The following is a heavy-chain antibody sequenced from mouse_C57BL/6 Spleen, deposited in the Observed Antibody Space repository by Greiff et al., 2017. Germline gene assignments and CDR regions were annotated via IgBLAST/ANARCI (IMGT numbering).Heavy chain of an antibody. CDR2: IDTSDSST. CDR1: GYTFTSYG. V-gene: IGHV1-59*01. CDR3: ASAMVTTVDY. D-gene: IGHD2-2*01. J-gene: IGHJ2*01. Sequence: QVQLQQPGAELVRPGTSVKLSCKASGYTFTSYGMHWVKQRPGQGLEWIGVIDTSDSSTNYNQKFKGKDTLTVDTSSSTAYMQLSSLTSEDSAVYYCASAMVTTVDYWGQGTTLTVSS.